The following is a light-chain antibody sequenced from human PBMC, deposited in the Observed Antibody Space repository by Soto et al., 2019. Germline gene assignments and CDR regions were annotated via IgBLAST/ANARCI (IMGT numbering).Light chain of an antibody. CDR3: QQYYSSPYT. J-gene: IGKJ2*01. Sequence: DIVTTQSPDSLAVSLGERATINCKSSQRVLSNSKNKNYLAWYQQKPGQPPKLLIYWASTRESGVPDRFSGSGSGTEFTLTISSLQAEDVAVYYCQQYYSSPYTFGQGTKLEI. CDR1: QRVLSNSKNKNY. V-gene: IGKV4-1*01. CDR2: WAS.